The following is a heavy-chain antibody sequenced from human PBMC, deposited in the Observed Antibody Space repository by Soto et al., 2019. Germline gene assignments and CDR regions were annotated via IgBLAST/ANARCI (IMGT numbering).Heavy chain of an antibody. D-gene: IGHD2-2*01. J-gene: IGHJ4*02. Sequence: EVQLLESGGGLVQPGGSLRLSCAASGFTFSSYAMSWVRQAPGKGLEWVSAISGSGGSTYYADSVKGRFTISRDNSKNTLYLQMNSLRAEDTAVYYCARDPLSGVVPAARESHPDYWGQGTLVTVSS. CDR3: ARDPLSGVVPAARESHPDY. V-gene: IGHV3-23*01. CDR2: ISGSGGST. CDR1: GFTFSSYA.